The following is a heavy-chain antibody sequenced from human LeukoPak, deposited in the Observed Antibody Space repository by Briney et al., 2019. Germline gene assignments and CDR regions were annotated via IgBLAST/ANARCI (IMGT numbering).Heavy chain of an antibody. CDR2: INHTGGT. CDR3: ARRRAHYYDSSGYYSRPQKTFDI. V-gene: IGHV4-34*01. CDR1: GGSFSGYY. J-gene: IGHJ3*02. Sequence: SETLSLTCAVYGGSFSGYYWTWIRQSPGKGLEWIGDINHTGGTNYNPSLKSRVTISVDTSKNQFSLKVNSVTAADTAIYYCARRRAHYYDSSGYYSRPQKTFDIWGQGTMVTVSS. D-gene: IGHD3-22*01.